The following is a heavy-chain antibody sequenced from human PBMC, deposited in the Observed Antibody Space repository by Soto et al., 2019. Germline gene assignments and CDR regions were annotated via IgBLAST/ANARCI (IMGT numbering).Heavy chain of an antibody. V-gene: IGHV1-18*01. CDR3: ARVTNVRGTVVTRLDY. CDR2: ISAYNGNT. Sequence: QVQLVQSGAEVKKPGASVKVSCKASGYTFTSYGISWVRQAPGQGLEWMGWISAYNGNTNYAQKLQGRVTMTTDTSTSTADMELRSLRSDDTAVYYCARVTNVRGTVVTRLDYWGQGTLVTVSS. J-gene: IGHJ4*02. CDR1: GYTFTSYG. D-gene: IGHD2-21*02.